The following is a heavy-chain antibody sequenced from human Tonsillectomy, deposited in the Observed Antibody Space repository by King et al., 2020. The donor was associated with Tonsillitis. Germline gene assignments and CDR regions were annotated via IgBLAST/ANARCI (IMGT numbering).Heavy chain of an antibody. V-gene: IGHV3-23*04. CDR1: GFTFSSHT. D-gene: IGHD2-2*01. CDR2: IGGSAGST. CDR3: ARGAGVVPAAPHYFDY. Sequence: DVQLVESGGGLVQPGGSLRLSCAASGFTFSSHTMNWVRQAPGKGLEWVSTIGGSAGSTYFADSVKGRFTISRDNSKNTLYLQINSLRAEDTAVYYCARGAGVVPAAPHYFDYWGQGTLVIVSS. J-gene: IGHJ4*02.